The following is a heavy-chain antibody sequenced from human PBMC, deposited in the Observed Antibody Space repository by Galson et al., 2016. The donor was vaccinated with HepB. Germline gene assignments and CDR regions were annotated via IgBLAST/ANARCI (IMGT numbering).Heavy chain of an antibody. D-gene: IGHD3-22*01. Sequence: SVKVSCKVYGGTFSRYAISWLRQAPGQGLEWMGGIIPFVGTPPYGQKFQGRVRITADEATTTVYMELTSLRSGDTAVYYCARDRLDYYDSSGRSDAFDIWGQGTLVVVSS. CDR1: GGTFSRYA. CDR2: IIPFVGTP. V-gene: IGHV1-69*13. J-gene: IGHJ3*02. CDR3: ARDRLDYYDSSGRSDAFDI.